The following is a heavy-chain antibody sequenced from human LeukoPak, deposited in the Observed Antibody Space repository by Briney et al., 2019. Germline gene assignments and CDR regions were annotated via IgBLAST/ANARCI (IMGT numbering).Heavy chain of an antibody. CDR3: ARAAVTGTPLSVDY. Sequence: PSETLSLTCTVSGGSISSYYWSWIRQPPGKGLEWIGYISYSGRINYNPSLKSRVTMSVDTSKNQFSLRLSSVTAADTAVYYCARAAVTGTPLSVDYRGQGTLVTVSS. J-gene: IGHJ4*02. V-gene: IGHV4-59*01. CDR2: ISYSGRI. CDR1: GGSISSYY. D-gene: IGHD6-19*01.